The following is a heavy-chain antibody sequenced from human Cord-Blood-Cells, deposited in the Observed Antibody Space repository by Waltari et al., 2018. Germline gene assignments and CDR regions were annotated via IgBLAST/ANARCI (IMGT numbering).Heavy chain of an antibody. CDR1: GGSIRSSSYY. CDR3: ASRRRDGYNYYFDY. V-gene: IGHV4-39*01. Sequence: QLQLQESGPGLVKPSETLSLTCTVSGGSIRSSSYYWGWIRQPPGKGLEWIGSIYYSGSTYYNPSLKSRVTVSVDTSKNQFSLKLSSVTAADTAVYYCASRRRDGYNYYFDYWGQGTLVTVSS. D-gene: IGHD5-12*01. CDR2: IYYSGST. J-gene: IGHJ4*02.